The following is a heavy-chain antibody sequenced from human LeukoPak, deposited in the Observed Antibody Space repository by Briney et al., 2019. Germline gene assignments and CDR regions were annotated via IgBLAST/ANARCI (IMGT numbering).Heavy chain of an antibody. D-gene: IGHD6-19*01. V-gene: IGHV4-59*08. CDR3: ARQKAEQWLVLYY. CDR1: GGSISNYY. J-gene: IGHJ4*02. Sequence: PSETLSLTCTVSGGSISNYYWSWIRQPQGKGLEWIGYVYDSGSTNYNPSLKSRITISVDTSKNQFSLRLSSVTAADTAVYYCARQKAEQWLVLYYWGQGTLVTVSS. CDR2: VYDSGST.